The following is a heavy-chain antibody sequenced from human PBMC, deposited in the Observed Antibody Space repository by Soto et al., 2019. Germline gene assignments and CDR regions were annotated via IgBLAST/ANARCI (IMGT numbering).Heavy chain of an antibody. CDR1: GGSISTVGHY. CDR2: IYHTGST. V-gene: IGHV4-31*03. CDR3: ARATGTLRSRNCDY. Sequence: SETMSLTCSVSGGSISTVGHYWTWIRQPPGKGLEWIGSIYHTGSTYYSKSLRSRLTMSVDTSKSQFSLRLSSVTAADTAVYYCARATGTLRSRNCDYWGQGSLVTVSS. J-gene: IGHJ4*02. D-gene: IGHD1-1*01.